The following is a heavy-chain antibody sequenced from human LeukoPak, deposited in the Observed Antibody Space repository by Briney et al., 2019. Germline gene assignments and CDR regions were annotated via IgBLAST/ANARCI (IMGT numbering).Heavy chain of an antibody. J-gene: IGHJ4*02. V-gene: IGHV3-7*01. CDR2: IKYDGTVV. CDR1: GFTFTDCY. CDR3: ASLLGTVTIFDN. D-gene: IGHD3-16*01. Sequence: GGSVRLSCEASGFTFTDCYMSCVRQAPGKGLECVATIKYDGTVVNVVDSVKGRFTISRDNAKHLLFLQMNSLRAEDTAVYYCASLLGTVTIFDNWGQGTLVTVSS.